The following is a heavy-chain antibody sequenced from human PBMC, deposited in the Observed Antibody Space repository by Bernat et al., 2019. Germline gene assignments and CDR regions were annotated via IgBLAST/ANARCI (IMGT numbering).Heavy chain of an antibody. V-gene: IGHV3-73*02. CDR1: GFTFSGSA. J-gene: IGHJ5*02. Sequence: EVQLVESGGGLVQPGGSLKLSCAASGFTFSGSAMHWVRQASGKGLEWVGRIRSKANSYATAYAASVKGRFTISRDDSKNTAYLQMNSLKTEDTAVYYGARKQDGSSSSWPFDPWGQGTLVTVSS. D-gene: IGHD1-26*01. CDR2: IRSKANSYAT. CDR3: ARKQDGSSSSWPFDP.